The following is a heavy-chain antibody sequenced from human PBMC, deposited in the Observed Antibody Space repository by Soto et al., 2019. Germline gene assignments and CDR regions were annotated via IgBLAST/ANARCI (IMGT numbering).Heavy chain of an antibody. CDR2: IYTSGST. CDR3: ARDQRAYPLLYCGRDCYSDNWFDP. Sequence: SETLSLTCTVSGGSISSYYWSWIRQPAGKGLEWIGRIYTSGSTNYNPSLKSRVTMSVDTSKNQFSLKLSSVTAADTAVYYCARDQRAYPLLYCGRDCYSDNWFDPWGPGTLVTVSS. V-gene: IGHV4-4*07. D-gene: IGHD2-21*02. J-gene: IGHJ5*02. CDR1: GGSISSYY.